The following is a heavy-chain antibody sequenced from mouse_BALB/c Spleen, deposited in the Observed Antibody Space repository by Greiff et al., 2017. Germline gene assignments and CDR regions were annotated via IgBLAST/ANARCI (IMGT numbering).Heavy chain of an antibody. Sequence: VQGVESGPGLVQPSQSLSITCTVSGFSLTSYGVHWVRQSPGKGLEWLGVIWSGGSTDYNAAFISRLSISKDNSKSQVFFKMNSLQADDTAIYYCARIYYGNYLGYYAMDYWGQGTSVTVSS. CDR1: GFSLTSYG. CDR3: ARIYYGNYLGYYAMDY. J-gene: IGHJ4*01. CDR2: IWSGGST. D-gene: IGHD2-1*01. V-gene: IGHV2-4-1*01.